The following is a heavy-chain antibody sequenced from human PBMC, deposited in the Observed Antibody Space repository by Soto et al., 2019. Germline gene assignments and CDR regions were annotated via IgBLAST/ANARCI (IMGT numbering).Heavy chain of an antibody. Sequence: PSETLSLTCTVSGGSISGYYWSWIRQPPGKGLEWVGFIFSSGSTSYCPSLRSRATISLDTSKNQFSLKLTSVTAADTAVYFCARRGMTGWFDPWGQGTLVTVSS. D-gene: IGHD3-10*01. CDR2: IFSSGST. J-gene: IGHJ5*02. CDR3: ARRGMTGWFDP. CDR1: GGSISGYY. V-gene: IGHV4-59*08.